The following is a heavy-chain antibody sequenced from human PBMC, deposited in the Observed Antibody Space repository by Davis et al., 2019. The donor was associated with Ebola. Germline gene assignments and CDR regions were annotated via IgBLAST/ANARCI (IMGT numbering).Heavy chain of an antibody. V-gene: IGHV3-21*01. CDR2: ISSSSSYI. J-gene: IGHJ3*02. D-gene: IGHD3-3*01. CDR3: ARDKHVYYDFWSGYGIHDAFDI. Sequence: GGSLRLSCAASGFTFSRYSMNWVRQAPGKGLEWVSSISSSSSYIYYVDSVKGRFTISRDNAKNSLYLQMNSLRAEDTAVYYCARDKHVYYDFWSGYGIHDAFDIWGQGTMVTVSS. CDR1: GFTFSRYS.